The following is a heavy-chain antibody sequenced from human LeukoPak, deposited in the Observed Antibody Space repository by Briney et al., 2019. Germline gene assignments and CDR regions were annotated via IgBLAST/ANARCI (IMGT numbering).Heavy chain of an antibody. CDR1: GGSFSSYY. CDR2: INHSGST. CDR3: ARGRRITMIVVVITRAYYFDY. J-gene: IGHJ4*02. Sequence: SETLSLTCAVYGGSFSSYYWSWIRQPPGKGLEWIGEINHSGSTNYNPSLKSRVTISVDTSKNQFSLKLSSVTAADTAVYYCARGRRITMIVVVITRAYYFDYWGQGTLVTVSS. V-gene: IGHV4-34*01. D-gene: IGHD3-22*01.